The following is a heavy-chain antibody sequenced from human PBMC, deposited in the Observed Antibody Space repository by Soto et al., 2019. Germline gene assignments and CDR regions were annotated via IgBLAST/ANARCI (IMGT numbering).Heavy chain of an antibody. CDR1: GFIFSDHY. J-gene: IGHJ4*02. Sequence: PGGSLRLSCAGSGFIFSDHYMDWVRQAPGEGLEWVGRIRNKANSYTTEYAESVKGRFTISRDDSKNSLYLQMNSLKTEDTAMYYCTTDPIRDYWGLGTLVTVSS. CDR3: TTDPIRDY. V-gene: IGHV3-72*01. CDR2: IRNKANSYTT. D-gene: IGHD2-21*01.